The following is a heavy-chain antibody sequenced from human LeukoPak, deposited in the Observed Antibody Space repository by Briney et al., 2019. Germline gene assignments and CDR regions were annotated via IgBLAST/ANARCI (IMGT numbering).Heavy chain of an antibody. CDR3: ATGSSWYLVDTEDDY. J-gene: IGHJ4*02. V-gene: IGHV1-8*02. D-gene: IGHD6-13*01. CDR1: GYTFTSYG. Sequence: ASVKVSCKASGYTFTSYGISWVRQAPGQGLEWMGWMNPNSGNTGYAQKFQGRVTMTRNTSISTAYMELSSLRSEDTAVYYCATGSSWYLVDTEDDYWGQGTLVTVSS. CDR2: MNPNSGNT.